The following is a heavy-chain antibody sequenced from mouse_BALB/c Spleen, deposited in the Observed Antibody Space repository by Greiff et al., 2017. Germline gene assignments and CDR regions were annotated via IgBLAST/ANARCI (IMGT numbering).Heavy chain of an antibody. CDR3: ARFPYDYGSAMDD. V-gene: IGHV1-55*01. J-gene: IGHJ4*01. Sequence: VQLQQPGAELVKPGPSVTLSCKASGYYFTSYWINWVKLRPGQGLEWIGDIYPGSGSTNYNEKFKSKATLTVDTSSSTAYMQLSSLASEDSALYYCARFPYDYGSAMDDWGQGTSVTVSS. D-gene: IGHD1-1*01. CDR1: GYYFTSYW. CDR2: IYPGSGST.